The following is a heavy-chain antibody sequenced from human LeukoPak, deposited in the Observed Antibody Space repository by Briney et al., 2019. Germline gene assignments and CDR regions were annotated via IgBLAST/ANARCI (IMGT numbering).Heavy chain of an antibody. CDR3: ARYSSSWYVGFDY. Sequence: GGSLRLSCAASGFTFSSYSMNWVRQAPGKGLEWVSSISSSSSYIYYADSVKGRFTISRGNAKNSLYLQMNSLRAEDTAVYYCARYSSSWYVGFDYWGQGTLVTVSS. CDR1: GFTFSSYS. J-gene: IGHJ4*02. V-gene: IGHV3-21*01. D-gene: IGHD6-13*01. CDR2: ISSSSSYI.